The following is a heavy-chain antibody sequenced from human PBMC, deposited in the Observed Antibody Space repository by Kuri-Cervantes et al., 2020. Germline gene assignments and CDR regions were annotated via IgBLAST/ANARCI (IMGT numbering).Heavy chain of an antibody. D-gene: IGHD4-17*01. V-gene: IGHV3-21*01. CDR1: GFTFSSYS. J-gene: IGHJ6*02. CDR3: ARDRDYGDYHYYYGMDV. Sequence: GESLKISCAASGFTFSSYSMNWVRQAPGKGLEWVSSISSSSSYIYYADSVKGRFTISRDNAKNSLYLQMNSLRAEDTAVYYCARDRDYGDYHYYYGMDVWGQGTTVTVSS. CDR2: ISSSSSYI.